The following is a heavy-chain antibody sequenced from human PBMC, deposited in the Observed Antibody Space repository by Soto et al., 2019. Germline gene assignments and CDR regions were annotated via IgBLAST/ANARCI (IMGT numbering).Heavy chain of an antibody. CDR3: AGHSSGVPGYYYGMDV. J-gene: IGHJ6*02. CDR2: IIPIFGTA. D-gene: IGHD3-22*01. CDR1: GGTFISYA. Sequence: QVQLVQSGAEVKKPGSSVKVSCKASGGTFISYAISWVRQAPGQGLEWMGGIIPIFGTADYAQKFQGRVTITADESTSTAYMELSSLKYEDTAVYYCAGHSSGVPGYYYGMDVWGQGTTVTVSS. V-gene: IGHV1-69*12.